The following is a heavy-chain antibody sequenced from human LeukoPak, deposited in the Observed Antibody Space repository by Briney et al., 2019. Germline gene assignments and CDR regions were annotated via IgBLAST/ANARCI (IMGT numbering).Heavy chain of an antibody. Sequence: ASVKVSCKASGGTFISYAISWVRQAPGQGLEWMGRIIPIFGIANYAQKFQGGVTITADKSTSTAYMELSSLRSEDTAVYYCARSEIGYCSSTSCPWDYFDYWGQGTLVTVSS. CDR2: IIPIFGIA. D-gene: IGHD2-2*01. CDR1: GGTFISYA. V-gene: IGHV1-69*04. J-gene: IGHJ4*02. CDR3: ARSEIGYCSSTSCPWDYFDY.